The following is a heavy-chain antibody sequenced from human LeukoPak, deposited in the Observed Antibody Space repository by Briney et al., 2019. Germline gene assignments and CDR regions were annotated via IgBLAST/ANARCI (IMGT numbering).Heavy chain of an antibody. J-gene: IGHJ4*02. CDR1: GGSFSGYY. Sequence: PSETLSLTCAVYGGSFSGYYWSWIRQPPGEGLEWIGEINHSGSTNYNPSLKSRVTISVDTSKNQFSLKLSSVTAADTAVYYCARGAELVVVTLYDYYYFDYWGQGTLVTVSS. V-gene: IGHV4-34*01. CDR2: INHSGST. CDR3: ARGAELVVVTLYDYYYFDY. D-gene: IGHD2-21*02.